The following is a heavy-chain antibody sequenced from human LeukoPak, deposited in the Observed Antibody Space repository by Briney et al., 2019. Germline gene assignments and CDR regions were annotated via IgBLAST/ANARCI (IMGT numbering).Heavy chain of an antibody. CDR3: AKDYSDSRVADVFFEY. J-gene: IGHJ4*02. D-gene: IGHD2-15*01. CDR2: ITSGFTP. Sequence: GGSLRLSCAASGLTFSDYAMSWFRQAPGKGLEWVSGITSGFTPHYADSVKGRFTISRDNSKNMFHLQLNSLRAEDTAVHYCAKDYSDSRVADVFFEYWGQGTLVTVSS. CDR1: GLTFSDYA. V-gene: IGHV3-23*01.